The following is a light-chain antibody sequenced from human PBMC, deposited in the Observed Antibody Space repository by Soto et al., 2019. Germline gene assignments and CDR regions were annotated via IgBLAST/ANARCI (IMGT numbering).Light chain of an antibody. CDR3: QQHNSYPLT. J-gene: IGKJ4*01. CDR2: DTS. V-gene: IGKV1-9*01. Sequence: IQLTQSPSSLSASVGDRVTITCRASQGLSSYLAWYQQKPGKAPELLIYDTSTLQSGVPSRFSGSGSGTDFTLTISSLQPEDFATYYCQQHNSYPLTFGGGTKVEIK. CDR1: QGLSSY.